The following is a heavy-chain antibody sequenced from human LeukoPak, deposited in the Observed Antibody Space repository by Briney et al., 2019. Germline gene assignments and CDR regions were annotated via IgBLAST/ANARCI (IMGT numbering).Heavy chain of an antibody. CDR1: GFTFTSYA. CDR3: AKGAYYYDSSGYYSLGY. Sequence: GGSLRLSCAASGFTFTSYAMSWVRQAPGKRLEWVSTISGSGGSTYYADSVKGRFTISRDNSKNTLYLQMNSLRAEDTAVYYCAKGAYYYDSSGYYSLGYWGQGTLVTVSS. CDR2: ISGSGGST. V-gene: IGHV3-23*01. D-gene: IGHD3-22*01. J-gene: IGHJ4*02.